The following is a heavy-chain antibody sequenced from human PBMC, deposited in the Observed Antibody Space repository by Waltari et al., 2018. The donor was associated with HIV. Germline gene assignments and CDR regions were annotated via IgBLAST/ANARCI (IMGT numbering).Heavy chain of an antibody. CDR2: MGGRDKST. CDR1: GVTGSASA. CDR3: AHEAEGTAGALDS. Sequence: EVHLAASGGGLVQPGESLTISCVVSGVTGSASAVAWVRQAPGKRVQWATRMGGRDKSTPYAVYGRERFFIPRDDSQNTLSRQMHSLTVNGTADYLCAHEAEGTAGALDSWGQGISVIVSS. J-gene: IGHJ4*02. V-gene: IGHV3-23*04. D-gene: IGHD6-19*01.